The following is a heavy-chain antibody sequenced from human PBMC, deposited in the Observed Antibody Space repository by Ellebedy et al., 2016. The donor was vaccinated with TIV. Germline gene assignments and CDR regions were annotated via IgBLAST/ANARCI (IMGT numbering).Heavy chain of an antibody. Sequence: GESLKISCAASGFTFSSYAMSWVRQAPGKGLEWVSAISGSGGGTYYADSVKGRFTISRDNSKNTLYLQMNSLRAEDTAVYYCARDLSIAAAGIRYFDYWGQGTLVTVSS. CDR3: ARDLSIAAAGIRYFDY. J-gene: IGHJ4*02. D-gene: IGHD6-13*01. CDR2: ISGSGGGT. CDR1: GFTFSSYA. V-gene: IGHV3-23*01.